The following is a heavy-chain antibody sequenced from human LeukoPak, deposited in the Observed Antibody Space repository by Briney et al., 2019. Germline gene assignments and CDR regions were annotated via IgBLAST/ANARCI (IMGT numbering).Heavy chain of an antibody. J-gene: IGHJ5*02. CDR1: GGSISSSSYY. Sequence: SETLSLTCTVSGGSISSSSYYWGWIRQPPGKGLEWIGSIYYSGSTYYNPSLKSRVTISVDTSKNQFSLKLSSVTAADTAVYYCARESTTTGTTGVFWFDPWGQGTLVTVSS. D-gene: IGHD1-1*01. V-gene: IGHV4-39*07. CDR3: ARESTTTGTTGVFWFDP. CDR2: IYYSGST.